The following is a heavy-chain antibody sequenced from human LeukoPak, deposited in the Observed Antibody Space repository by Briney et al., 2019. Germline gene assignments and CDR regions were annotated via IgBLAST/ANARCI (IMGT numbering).Heavy chain of an antibody. CDR1: GYTFTGYY. Sequence: GASVKVSCKASGYTFTGYYVHWVRQAPGQGLEWMGRINPNSGDPNYAQKFQGRVTMTRDTSISTAYMELSRLRSDDTAVYYCARDYCGGDCFPDYWGQGTLVTVSS. CDR2: INPNSGDP. CDR3: ARDYCGGDCFPDY. V-gene: IGHV1-2*06. D-gene: IGHD2-21*02. J-gene: IGHJ4*02.